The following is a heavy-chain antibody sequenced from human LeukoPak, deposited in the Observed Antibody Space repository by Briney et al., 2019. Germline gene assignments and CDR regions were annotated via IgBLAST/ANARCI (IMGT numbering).Heavy chain of an antibody. Sequence: SVKVSCKASGGTFSSYAISWVRRAPGQGLEWMGGIIPIFGTANYAQKFQGRVTITTDESTSTAYMELSSLRSEDTAVYYCATPVPAAIDGAFDIWGQGTMVTVSS. V-gene: IGHV1-69*05. D-gene: IGHD2-2*01. CDR1: GGTFSSYA. CDR2: IIPIFGTA. J-gene: IGHJ3*02. CDR3: ATPVPAAIDGAFDI.